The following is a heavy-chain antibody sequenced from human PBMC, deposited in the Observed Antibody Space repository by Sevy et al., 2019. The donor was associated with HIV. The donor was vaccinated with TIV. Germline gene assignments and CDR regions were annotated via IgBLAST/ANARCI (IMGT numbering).Heavy chain of an antibody. J-gene: IGHJ4*02. CDR2: ISDSGGST. CDR1: GFTFSSYA. CDR3: AKDRTIVVVTATLFDY. Sequence: GGSLRLSCAASGFTFSSYAMSWVRQAPGKGLEWVSAISDSGGSTYYADSVKGRFTISRDNSKNTLYLQMNSLRAEDTAVYYCAKDRTIVVVTATLFDYWGQGTLVTVSS. V-gene: IGHV3-23*01. D-gene: IGHD2-21*02.